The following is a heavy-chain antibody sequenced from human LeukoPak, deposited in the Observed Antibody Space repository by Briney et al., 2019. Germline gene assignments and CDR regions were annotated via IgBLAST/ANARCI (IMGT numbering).Heavy chain of an antibody. J-gene: IGHJ4*02. CDR2: ISAYNGNT. CDR3: ARDLGAVAGPHIDY. Sequence: ASVKVSCTASGYTFTSYGISWVRQAPGQGLERMGWISAYNGNTNYAQKLQGRVTMTTDTSTSTAYMELRSLRSDDTAVYYCARDLGAVAGPHIDYWGQGTLVTVSS. V-gene: IGHV1-18*01. CDR1: GYTFTSYG. D-gene: IGHD6-19*01.